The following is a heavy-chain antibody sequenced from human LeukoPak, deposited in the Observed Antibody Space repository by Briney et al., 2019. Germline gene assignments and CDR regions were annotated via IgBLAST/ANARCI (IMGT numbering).Heavy chain of an antibody. V-gene: IGHV4-30-2*06. CDR2: ISHFGGT. CDR3: ARGARYYYDTSGYFDF. Sequence: SETLSLTCTVSGGSINSADYSWSWTRKSAGKGLEWIGYISHFGGTHDNPSFSSRVAMSIDRSKNQFSLSLSSVTAADTAVYYCARGARYYYDTSGYFDFWGQGILVTVSS. CDR1: GGSINSADYS. D-gene: IGHD3-22*01. J-gene: IGHJ4*02.